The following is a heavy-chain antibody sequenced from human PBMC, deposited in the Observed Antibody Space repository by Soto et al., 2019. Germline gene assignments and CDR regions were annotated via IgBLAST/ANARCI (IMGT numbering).Heavy chain of an antibody. J-gene: IGHJ4*02. V-gene: IGHV1-3*01. CDR1: GYSLPTHT. CDR2: INAANGHT. CDR3: ARANGSYDLGANDY. D-gene: IGHD1-26*01. Sequence: QVLLVQSGAEVKKPGASVRISCKASGYSLPTHTIHWVRQAPGQRLEWMGWINAANGHTKYSHNFQGRVTISSDTSASTVYMKLTGLTSDDTAIYYCARANGSYDLGANDYWGQGPLVTVSA.